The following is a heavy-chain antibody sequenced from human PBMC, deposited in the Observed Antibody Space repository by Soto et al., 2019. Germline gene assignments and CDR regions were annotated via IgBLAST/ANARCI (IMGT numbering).Heavy chain of an antibody. CDR3: ARGRYYDSPQDL. Sequence: GESLKISCKGSGYSFVSYWIGWVRQMPGKGLEWMGIIYPGDSDTRYSPSFQGQVTISADKSITTVYLQMSSLRVEDTAIYFCARGRYYDSPQDLWGRGTQVTVSS. J-gene: IGHJ5*02. CDR2: IYPGDSDT. D-gene: IGHD3-10*01. V-gene: IGHV5-51*01. CDR1: GYSFVSYW.